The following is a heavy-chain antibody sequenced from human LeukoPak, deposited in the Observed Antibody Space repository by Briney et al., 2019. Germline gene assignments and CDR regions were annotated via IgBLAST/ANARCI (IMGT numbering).Heavy chain of an antibody. CDR2: ISYDGSNK. D-gene: IGHD1-26*01. CDR1: GFTFSSYG. CDR3: AKDQIDWEWELLIGSFDY. J-gene: IGHJ4*02. V-gene: IGHV3-30*18. Sequence: GGSLRLSCAASGFTFSSYGMHWVRQAPGKGLEWVAVISYDGSNKYYADSVKGRLTISRDNSKNTLYLQMNSLRAEDTAVYYCAKDQIDWEWELLIGSFDYWGQGTLVTVSS.